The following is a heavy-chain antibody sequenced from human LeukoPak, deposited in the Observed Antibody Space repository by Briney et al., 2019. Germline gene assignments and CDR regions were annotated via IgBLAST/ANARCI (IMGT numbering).Heavy chain of an antibody. CDR1: GGSISRSSYY. V-gene: IGHV4-39*01. J-gene: IGHJ4*02. D-gene: IGHD3-22*01. CDR3: ARARDYDSSGYYPTPYYFDY. Sequence: SETLSLTCTVSGGSISRSSYYWGWIRQPPGKGLEWIGSIYYSGSTYYNPSLKSRVTISVDTSKNQFSLKLSSVTAADTAVYYCARARDYDSSGYYPTPYYFDYWGQGTLVTVSS. CDR2: IYYSGST.